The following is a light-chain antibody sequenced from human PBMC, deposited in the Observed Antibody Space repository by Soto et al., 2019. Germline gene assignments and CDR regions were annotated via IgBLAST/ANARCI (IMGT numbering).Light chain of an antibody. CDR3: QQRMSWPLT. CDR1: QTVSSY. CDR2: GAS. V-gene: IGKV3-11*01. J-gene: IGKJ5*01. Sequence: EIVLTQSPCTLSLSPGERATLSCRASQTVSSYVLWYQQKRGQAPSLLIYGASTRATGIPARFSGSGSGTDFTLTISSLEPEDFAVYYCQQRMSWPLTFGQGTRLEIK.